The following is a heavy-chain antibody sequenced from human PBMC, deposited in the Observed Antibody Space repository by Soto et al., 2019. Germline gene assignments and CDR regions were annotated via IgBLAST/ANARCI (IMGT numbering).Heavy chain of an antibody. CDR3: ARDLNHYYGSGAYYYYCGMHV. J-gene: IGHJ6*02. V-gene: IGHV3-30-3*01. CDR1: GFTFSSYA. Sequence: GGSLRLSCAASGFTFSSYAMHWVRQAPGKGLEWVAVISYDGSNKYYADSVKGRFTISRDNSKNTLYLQMNSLRAEDTAVYYCARDLNHYYGSGAYYYYCGMHVWGQGTTVTVSS. CDR2: ISYDGSNK. D-gene: IGHD3-10*01.